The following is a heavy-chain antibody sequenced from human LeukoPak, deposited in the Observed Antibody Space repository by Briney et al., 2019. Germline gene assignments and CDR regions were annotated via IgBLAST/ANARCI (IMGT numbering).Heavy chain of an antibody. CDR3: ARGPHCSGGSCYPYYFDY. D-gene: IGHD2-15*01. V-gene: IGHV4-4*07. J-gene: IGHJ4*02. CDR2: IYTSGST. Sequence: SETLSLTCTVSGGSISSYYWSWIRQPAGKGLEWIGRIYTSGSTNYNPSLKSRVTMSVDTSKNQFSLKLSSVTAADTAVYYCARGPHCSGGSCYPYYFDYWGQGTLVTVSS. CDR1: GGSISSYY.